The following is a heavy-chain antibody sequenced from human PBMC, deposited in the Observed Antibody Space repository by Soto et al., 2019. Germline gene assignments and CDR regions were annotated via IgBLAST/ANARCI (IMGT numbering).Heavy chain of an antibody. V-gene: IGHV2-5*02. CDR2: IYCDDDK. CDR3: AHRREGYCGSGTEGAFDR. CDR1: GFSLSTSGVG. J-gene: IGHJ3*01. Sequence: QITLKETGPTLVKPTQTLTLTCTFSGFSLSTSGVGVGWIRQPPGKALVLLALIYCDDDKRYSPSLKNRLTIGKNASKNQGVLTMTSMDPGDTATYYCAHRREGYCGSGTEGAFDRWGQGRMVTVSS. D-gene: IGHD3-10*01.